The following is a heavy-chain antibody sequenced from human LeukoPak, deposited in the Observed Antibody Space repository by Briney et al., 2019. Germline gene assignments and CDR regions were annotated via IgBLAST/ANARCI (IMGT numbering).Heavy chain of an antibody. CDR2: INTEGSST. V-gene: IGHV3-74*01. D-gene: IGHD3-9*01. CDR3: ARDFDRYYFDY. CDR1: GFTFDDYA. Sequence: GGSLRLSCAASGFTFDDYAMHWVRHAPGKGLMWVSRINTEGSSTSYADSVKGRFTISRDNAKNTLYLQMNSLRAEDTAMYYCARDFDRYYFDYWGQGTLVTVSS. J-gene: IGHJ4*02.